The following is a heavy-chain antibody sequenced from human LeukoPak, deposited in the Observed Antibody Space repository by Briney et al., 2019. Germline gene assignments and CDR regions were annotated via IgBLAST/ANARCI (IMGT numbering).Heavy chain of an antibody. CDR3: AREGYCSGGSCYGTADY. CDR1: GGTFSSYA. J-gene: IGHJ4*02. Sequence: PMASVKVSCKASGGTFSSYAISWVRQAPGQGLEWMGWISAYNGNTNYAQKLQGRVTMTTDTSTSTAYMELRSLRSDDTAVYYCAREGYCSGGSCYGTADYWGQGTLVTVSS. D-gene: IGHD2-15*01. V-gene: IGHV1-18*01. CDR2: ISAYNGNT.